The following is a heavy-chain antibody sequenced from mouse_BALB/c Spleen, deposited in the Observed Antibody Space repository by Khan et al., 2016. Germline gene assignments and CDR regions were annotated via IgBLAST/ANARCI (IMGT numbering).Heavy chain of an antibody. Sequence: QVQLKESGVELMKLGASVKISGKAIGYTSSSYWKEWVKQRPGHALEWIGGIFPGRGSTTYKEKCKGKATVTADTASNTAYMQHSSLTSEDSAVYYCARWGNYAMDYWGQGTSVTVSS. J-gene: IGHJ4*01. CDR2: IFPGRGST. CDR3: ARWGNYAMDY. V-gene: IGHV1-9*01. CDR1: GYTSSSYW.